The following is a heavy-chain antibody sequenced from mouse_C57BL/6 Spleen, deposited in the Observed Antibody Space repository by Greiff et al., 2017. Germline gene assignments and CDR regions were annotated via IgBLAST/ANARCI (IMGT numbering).Heavy chain of an antibody. V-gene: IGHV5-6*01. D-gene: IGHD1-1*01. Sequence: DVQLVESGGDLVKPGGSLKLSCAASGFTFSSYGMSWVRQTPDKRLEWVATISSGGSYTYYPDSVKGRFTISRDNAKNTLYLQMSSLKSEDTAMYYCARQRTTVVATDAMDYWGQGTSVTVSS. CDR2: ISSGGSYT. CDR3: ARQRTTVVATDAMDY. CDR1: GFTFSSYG. J-gene: IGHJ4*01.